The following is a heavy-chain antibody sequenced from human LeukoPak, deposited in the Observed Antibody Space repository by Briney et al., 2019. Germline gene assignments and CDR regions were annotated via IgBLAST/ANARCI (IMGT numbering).Heavy chain of an antibody. CDR3: ARAFSGPDS. V-gene: IGHV3-74*01. Sequence: GGSLRLSCAASGFTFSAYWMDWVRQAPGKGLVWVSRVKSDGSTTVYADSVKGRFTISRDNDKNTVYLQMSSLRVEDTGVYYCARAFSGPDSWGQGTLVTVSS. CDR2: VKSDGSTT. D-gene: IGHD2/OR15-2a*01. CDR1: GFTFSAYW. J-gene: IGHJ4*02.